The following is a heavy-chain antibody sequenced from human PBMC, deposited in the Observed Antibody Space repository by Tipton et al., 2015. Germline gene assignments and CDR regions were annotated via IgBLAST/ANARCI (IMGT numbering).Heavy chain of an antibody. D-gene: IGHD6-19*01. Sequence: TLSLTCTVSGGSISSSSYYWAWIRQPPGKGLEWIGSLYFSGSTYYNPSLKSLVTISVDTSKNQFSLKLSSVTAADTAVYYCAREGSGWYGADSWGQGTLVTVSS. CDR1: GGSISSSSYY. CDR3: AREGSGWYGADS. J-gene: IGHJ4*02. V-gene: IGHV4-39*07. CDR2: LYFSGST.